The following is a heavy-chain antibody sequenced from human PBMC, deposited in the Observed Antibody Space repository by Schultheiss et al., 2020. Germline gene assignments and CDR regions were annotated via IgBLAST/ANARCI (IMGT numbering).Heavy chain of an antibody. CDR1: GGSISSYY. CDR2: IYYSGST. CDR3: ARGPDYDFWSGYYSYYYYGMDV. V-gene: IGHV4-59*01. Sequence: SQTLSLTCTVSGGSISSYYWSWIRQPPGKGLEWIGYIYYSGSTNYNPCLKSRVTISVDTSKNQFSLKLSSVTAADTAVYYCARGPDYDFWSGYYSYYYYGMDVWGQGTTVTVSS. D-gene: IGHD3-3*01. J-gene: IGHJ6*02.